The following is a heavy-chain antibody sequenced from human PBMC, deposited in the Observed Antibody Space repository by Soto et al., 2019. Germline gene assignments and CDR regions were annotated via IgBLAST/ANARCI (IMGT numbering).Heavy chain of an antibody. J-gene: IGHJ1*01. Sequence: QVQLVESGGGLVKPGGSLRLSCAASGFTFSDYYMSWLRQARGKGLEWVSYISSSSSYTNYADSVKGRFTISRDNAKNSLYLQMNSLRAEDTAVYYCARAFHWGGVLAEYFQHWGQGTLVTVSS. CDR2: ISSSSSYT. CDR1: GFTFSDYY. V-gene: IGHV3-11*05. CDR3: ARAFHWGGVLAEYFQH. D-gene: IGHD7-27*01.